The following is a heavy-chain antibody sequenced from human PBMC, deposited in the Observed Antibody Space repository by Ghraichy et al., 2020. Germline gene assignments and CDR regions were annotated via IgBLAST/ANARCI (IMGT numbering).Heavy chain of an antibody. J-gene: IGHJ4*02. CDR1: DGSLSSYY. V-gene: IGHV4-59*01. Sequence: SETLSLTCTVSDGSLSSYYWSWIWQSPGKALEWIAYIYDSGTTNYNPSLQSRVSISIDMSESQFSLKLSSLTSADTAVYYCAREGKDGYNDFDYWGQGTLVTVSS. D-gene: IGHD5-24*01. CDR2: IYDSGTT. CDR3: AREGKDGYNDFDY.